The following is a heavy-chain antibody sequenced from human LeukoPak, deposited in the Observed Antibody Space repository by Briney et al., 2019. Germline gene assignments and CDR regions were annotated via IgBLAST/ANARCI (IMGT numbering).Heavy chain of an antibody. V-gene: IGHV4-34*01. J-gene: IGHJ5*02. Sequence: SETLSLTCAVYGGSLSGYYWSWIRQPPGKGLEWIGEINHSGSTNYNPSLKSRVTISVDTSKNQFSLKLSSVTAADTAVYYCTRHAVRGVIIGRFDPWGQGTLVTVSS. D-gene: IGHD3-10*01. CDR3: TRHAVRGVIIGRFDP. CDR2: INHSGST. CDR1: GGSLSGYY.